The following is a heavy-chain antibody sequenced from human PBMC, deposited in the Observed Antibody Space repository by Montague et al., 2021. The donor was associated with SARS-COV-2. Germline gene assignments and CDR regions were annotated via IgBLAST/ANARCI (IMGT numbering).Heavy chain of an antibody. J-gene: IGHJ6*02. CDR2: FSLDTDRI. CDR3: GKDLTPGGMDV. D-gene: IGHD3-10*01. Sequence: SLSLSCAVSGFNFESYAMHWARQAPGKGLEWVAGFSLDTDRIDYADSVKGRFIVSRDKAQDTLYLQMSSLRPEDSAVYYCGKDLTPGGMDVWGQGTTVIVSS. CDR1: GFNFESYA. V-gene: IGHV3-9*01.